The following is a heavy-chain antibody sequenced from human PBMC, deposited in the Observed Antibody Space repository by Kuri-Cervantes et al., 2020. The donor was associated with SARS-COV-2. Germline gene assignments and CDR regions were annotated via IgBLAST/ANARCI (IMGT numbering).Heavy chain of an antibody. D-gene: IGHD3-10*01. CDR3: AREVRGDHYFGH. V-gene: IGHV4-34*01. CDR1: GGSFSGYY. Sequence: SQTLSLTCAVYGGSFSGYYWSWIRQPPGKGLEWIGEINHSGSTNYNPSPKSRVTISVDTSKNQFSLKLSSVTAADTAVYYCAREVRGDHYFGHWAQGTLVTVSS. CDR2: INHSGST. J-gene: IGHJ4*02.